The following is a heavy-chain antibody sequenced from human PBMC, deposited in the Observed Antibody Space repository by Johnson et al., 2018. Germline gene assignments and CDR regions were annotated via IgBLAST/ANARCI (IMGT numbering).Heavy chain of an antibody. CDR3: ARGRSTRGRYFYYGMDV. V-gene: IGHV3-33*05. Sequence: QVQLVQSGGGVVQPGRSLRLSCAASGFTFSSYGMHWVRQAPGKGLEWVAVISYDGRNKYYTDSVQGRFTISRADSKNTMYLQMNSLRAEDTAVYYWARGRSTRGRYFYYGMDVWGQGPTVTVSS. J-gene: IGHJ6*02. CDR2: ISYDGRNK. CDR1: GFTFSSYG. D-gene: IGHD2/OR15-2a*01.